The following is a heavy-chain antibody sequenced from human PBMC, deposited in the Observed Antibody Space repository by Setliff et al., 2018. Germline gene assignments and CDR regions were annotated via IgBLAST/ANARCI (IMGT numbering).Heavy chain of an antibody. D-gene: IGHD3-10*01. V-gene: IGHV4-61*09. CDR2: FHTGGAT. J-gene: IGHJ4*02. Sequence: PSETLSLTCSVSGGSISSGGFYWSWIRQSAGRGLEWIGHFHTGGATDYNLSLKSRVTISLGSSKNQFSLRLSSVTAADAAVYFCARESATIGEFPLYYFDKWGQGIQVTVSS. CDR3: ARESATIGEFPLYYFDK. CDR1: GGSISSGGFY.